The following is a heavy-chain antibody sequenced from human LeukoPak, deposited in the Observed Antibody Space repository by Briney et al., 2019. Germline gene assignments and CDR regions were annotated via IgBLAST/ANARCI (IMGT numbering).Heavy chain of an antibody. CDR3: TRDRSRAEDD. CDR1: GFPFSGHW. Sequence: GGSLRLSCAASGFPFSGHWMSWVRPAPGKGPEWVANIDQGGSDKYYVDSVKGRFTISRDNANNLLYLQMNTLRGEDTAVYYCTRDRSRAEDDWGQGTLVTVSS. J-gene: IGHJ4*02. CDR2: IDQGGSDK. D-gene: IGHD1-14*01. V-gene: IGHV3-7*01.